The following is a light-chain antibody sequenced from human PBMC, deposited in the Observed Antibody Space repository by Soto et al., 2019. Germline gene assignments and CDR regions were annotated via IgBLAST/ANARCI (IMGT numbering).Light chain of an antibody. V-gene: IGKV3-15*01. CDR2: GAS. J-gene: IGKJ2*01. CDR3: QQYNDWPPKQYT. CDR1: QSVSSN. Sequence: EIVMTQSPATLSVSPGERATLSCRASQSVSSNLAWYQQKPGQAPRLLIYGASTRATGIPARFSGSGSGTDFSLTISSLQSEDFAVYYCQQYNDWPPKQYTFSQGTKLEIK.